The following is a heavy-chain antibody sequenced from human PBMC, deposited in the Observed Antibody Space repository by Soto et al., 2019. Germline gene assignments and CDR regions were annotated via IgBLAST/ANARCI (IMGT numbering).Heavy chain of an antibody. CDR2: ISGSGGST. J-gene: IGHJ3*02. D-gene: IGHD4-17*01. V-gene: IGHV3-23*01. CDR3: AALWVTTLAFEI. CDR1: GFTFSSYA. Sequence: GGSLRLSCAASGFTFSSYAMNWVRQAPGKGLEWVSAISGSGGSTYYADSVKGRFTISRDNSKNTLYLQMKSLRAEDTAVYFCAALWVTTLAFEIWGQGTMVTVSS.